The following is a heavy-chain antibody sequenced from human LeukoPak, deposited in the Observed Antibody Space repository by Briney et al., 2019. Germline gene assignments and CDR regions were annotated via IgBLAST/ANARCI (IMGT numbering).Heavy chain of an antibody. V-gene: IGHV3-21*01. CDR3: ARIGAGSSRDY. CDR1: VFTFSTFA. J-gene: IGHJ4*02. D-gene: IGHD6-13*01. Sequence: GGSLRLSCAASVFTFSTFAMTWVRQAPGKGLEWVSSIVGSSSTYYADSLKGRFTISRDNAKNSLYLQMNSLRAEDTAVYYCARIGAGSSRDYWGQGTLVTVSS. CDR2: IVGSSST.